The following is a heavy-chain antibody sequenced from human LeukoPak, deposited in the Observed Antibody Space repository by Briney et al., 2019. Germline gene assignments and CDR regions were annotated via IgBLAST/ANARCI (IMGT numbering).Heavy chain of an antibody. CDR1: GNPISSGDNY. CDR2: IYTSGST. D-gene: IGHD3-22*01. V-gene: IGHV4-61*02. Sequence: SQTLSLTCTVSGNPISSGDNYWSWIRQPAGKGLEWIGRIYTSGSTNYNPSLKSRVTISGDTSKNQFSLRLSSVTAADTAVYYCARASYSYDINGWVPFDYWGQGTLVTVSS. J-gene: IGHJ4*02. CDR3: ARASYSYDINGWVPFDY.